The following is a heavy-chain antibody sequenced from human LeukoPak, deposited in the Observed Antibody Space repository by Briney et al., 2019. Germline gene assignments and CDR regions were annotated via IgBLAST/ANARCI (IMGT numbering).Heavy chain of an antibody. J-gene: IGHJ4*02. CDR1: GYTFTGYY. Sequence: ASVKVSCKASGYTFTGYYMHWVRQAPEQGLEWMGWINPNSGGTNYAQKFQGRVTMTRDTSINTAYMELSRLRSDDTAVYYCARGAEWELLSGYWGQGTLVTVSS. V-gene: IGHV1-2*02. CDR2: INPNSGGT. D-gene: IGHD1-26*01. CDR3: ARGAEWELLSGY.